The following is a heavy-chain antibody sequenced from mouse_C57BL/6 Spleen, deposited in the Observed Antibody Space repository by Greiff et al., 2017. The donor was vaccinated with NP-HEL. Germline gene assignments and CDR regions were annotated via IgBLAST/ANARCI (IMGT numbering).Heavy chain of an antibody. CDR3: ARGHCGSSSYYFDY. D-gene: IGHD1-1*01. V-gene: IGHV1-69*01. CDR1: GYTFTSYW. J-gene: IGHJ2*01. CDR2: IDPSDSYT. Sequence: QVQLQQPGAELVMPGASVKLSCKASGYTFTSYWMHWVKQRPGQGLEWIGEIDPSDSYTNYNQKFKGKSTLTVDKSSSTAYMQLSSLTSEDSAVYYCARGHCGSSSYYFDYWGQGTTLTVSS.